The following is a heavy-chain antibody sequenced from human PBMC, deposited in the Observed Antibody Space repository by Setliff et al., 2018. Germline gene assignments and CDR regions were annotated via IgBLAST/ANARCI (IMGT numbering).Heavy chain of an antibody. Sequence: SETLSLTCNVSGGSISGYYWSWIRQPPGKGLEWIGNIYSSGSIKYNPSLRSRVTISVDTVKNQFSLRLSSLTAADTAGYYCARAPDSGTYYNLYPYYNDVWGKGTTVTVSS. D-gene: IGHD1-26*01. J-gene: IGHJ6*03. CDR2: IYSSGSI. CDR3: ARAPDSGTYYNLYPYYNDV. V-gene: IGHV4-59*08. CDR1: GGSISGYY.